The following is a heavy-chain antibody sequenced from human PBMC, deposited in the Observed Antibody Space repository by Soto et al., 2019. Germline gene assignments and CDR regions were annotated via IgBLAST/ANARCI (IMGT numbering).Heavy chain of an antibody. Sequence: QVQLQESGPGLVKPSQTLSLTCTVSGSSISSGDYYWSWIRQPPGKGLEWIGYIYYSGSTYYNPSLKSQVTISVDTSKNQCSLKLSSVTAADTAVYYCARVIRRGGNAPLDYWGQGTLVTVSS. CDR2: IYYSGST. V-gene: IGHV4-30-4*01. D-gene: IGHD2-15*01. CDR1: GSSISSGDYY. CDR3: ARVIRRGGNAPLDY. J-gene: IGHJ4*02.